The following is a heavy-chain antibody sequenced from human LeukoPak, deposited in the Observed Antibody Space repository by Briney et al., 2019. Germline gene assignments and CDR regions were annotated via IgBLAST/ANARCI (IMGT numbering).Heavy chain of an antibody. Sequence: PGGSLRLSCAASGFTFSSYEMNWVRQAPGKGLEWVSYISSSGSTIYCADSVKGRFTISRDNAKNSLYLQMNSLRAEDTAVYYCARTRDGYNLDYWGQGTLVTVSS. V-gene: IGHV3-48*03. CDR2: ISSSGSTI. D-gene: IGHD5-24*01. J-gene: IGHJ4*02. CDR1: GFTFSSYE. CDR3: ARTRDGYNLDY.